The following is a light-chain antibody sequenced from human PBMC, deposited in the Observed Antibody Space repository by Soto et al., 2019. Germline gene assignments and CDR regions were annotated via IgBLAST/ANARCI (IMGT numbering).Light chain of an antibody. V-gene: IGKV3-15*01. CDR3: QQYNNWPPYT. CDR1: QSVSSN. CDR2: GAS. J-gene: IGKJ2*01. Sequence: EIGMTQSPATLSVSPGERATLSCRASQSVSSNLAWYQQKPGQAPRLLIYGASTRAYGIPARFSGSGSGTEFTLTISSLQSEDFAVYYCQQYNNWPPYTFGQGTKLEIK.